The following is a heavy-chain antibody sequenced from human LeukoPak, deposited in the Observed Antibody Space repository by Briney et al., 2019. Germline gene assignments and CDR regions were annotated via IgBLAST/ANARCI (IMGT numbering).Heavy chain of an antibody. CDR2: IYSGGST. Sequence: GGSLRLSCAASGFTVRNTYMNWVRQAPGKGLEWVSVIYSGGSTYYADSVKGRFTISRDNSKNTLYLQMNSLRAEDTAVYYCARDRSGYFQNWGQGALVTVSS. CDR1: GFTVRNTY. J-gene: IGHJ1*01. V-gene: IGHV3-66*01. D-gene: IGHD3-3*01. CDR3: ARDRSGYFQN.